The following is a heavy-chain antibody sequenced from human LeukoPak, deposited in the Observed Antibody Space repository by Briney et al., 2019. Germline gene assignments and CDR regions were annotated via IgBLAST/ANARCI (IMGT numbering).Heavy chain of an antibody. CDR3: AKGSSGSYLADV. V-gene: IGHV3-23*01. D-gene: IGHD1-26*01. Sequence: PGGSLRLSCAASGFTFSNYAMSWVRQAPGEGLEGVSAISNSGGTIHYADSVKGRFTISRDNSKNTLYLQMNSLRAEDTAAYYCAKGSSGSYLADVWGQGTTVTVSS. J-gene: IGHJ6*02. CDR2: ISNSGGTI. CDR1: GFTFSNYA.